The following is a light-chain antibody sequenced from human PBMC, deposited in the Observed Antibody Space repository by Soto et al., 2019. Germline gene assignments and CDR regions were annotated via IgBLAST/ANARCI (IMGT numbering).Light chain of an antibody. CDR1: SSDVGAYIY. V-gene: IGLV2-14*03. Sequence: QSVLTQPASVSGSPGQSITISCGGTSSDVGAYIYVSWYQQYPGKAPKLIIYEVNNRPSGVSGRFSGSKSDTTAYLTISGLQAEDEADYYCRSYSDSDTKVFGTGTKVTV. J-gene: IGLJ1*01. CDR3: RSYSDSDTKV. CDR2: EVN.